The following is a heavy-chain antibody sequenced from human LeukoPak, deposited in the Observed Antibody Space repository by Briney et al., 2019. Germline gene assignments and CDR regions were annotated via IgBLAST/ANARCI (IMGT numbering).Heavy chain of an antibody. D-gene: IGHD5-12*01. V-gene: IGHV3-7*01. CDR2: MKQDGSEK. Sequence: QPGGSLRLSCAVPGINFRGYWMAWVRQAPGKGLEWVANMKQDGSEKYYVDSVKGRFTISRDNAKNSLYLEINSLRVEDTAVYYCARDLGHTGYDLYDYWGQGTLVTVSS. CDR3: ARDLGHTGYDLYDY. CDR1: GINFRGYW. J-gene: IGHJ4*02.